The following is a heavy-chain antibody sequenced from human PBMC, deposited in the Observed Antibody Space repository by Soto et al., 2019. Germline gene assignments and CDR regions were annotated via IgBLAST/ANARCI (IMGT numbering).Heavy chain of an antibody. J-gene: IGHJ4*02. CDR3: AHSPWGAAPDY. V-gene: IGHV2-5*01. CDR2: IYWNDDK. CDR1: GFSVSARGVG. Sequence: SGPTLVNPTQTLALTCALSGFSVSARGVGVGWIRQPPGKALEWLAIIYWNDDKLYRPSLQSRLTITKDTSKNQVVLTMTNMDPVDTATYYCAHSPWGAAPDYWGQGTPVTVSS. D-gene: IGHD3-16*01.